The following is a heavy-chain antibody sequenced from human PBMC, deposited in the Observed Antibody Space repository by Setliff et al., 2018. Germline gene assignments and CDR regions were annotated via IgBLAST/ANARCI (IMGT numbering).Heavy chain of an antibody. D-gene: IGHD2-15*01. CDR3: ARDLGSPNYY. V-gene: IGHV3-48*04. Sequence: LLGGSLRLSCAASGFTFSNAWMSWVRQAPGKGLEWVSYISSSSSTIYYADSVKGRFTISRDNAKNSLYLQMNSLRAEDTAVYYCARDLGSPNYYWGQGTLVTVSS. J-gene: IGHJ4*02. CDR2: ISSSSSTI. CDR1: GFTFSNAW.